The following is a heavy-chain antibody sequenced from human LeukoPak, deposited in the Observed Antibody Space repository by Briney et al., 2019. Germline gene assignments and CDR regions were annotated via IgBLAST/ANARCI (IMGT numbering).Heavy chain of an antibody. CDR3: ASAKWIQLWSLTFDY. D-gene: IGHD5-18*01. Sequence: SETLSLTCTVSGGSISSSSYSWSWIRQPPGKGLEWIGYIYYSGSTNYNPSLKSRVTISVDTSKNQFSLKLSSVTAADTAVYYCASAKWIQLWSLTFDYWGQGTLVTVSS. V-gene: IGHV4-61*05. CDR1: GGSISSSSYS. CDR2: IYYSGST. J-gene: IGHJ4*02.